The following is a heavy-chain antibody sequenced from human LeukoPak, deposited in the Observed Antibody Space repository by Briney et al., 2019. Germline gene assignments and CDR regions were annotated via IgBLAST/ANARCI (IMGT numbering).Heavy chain of an antibody. D-gene: IGHD2-15*01. J-gene: IGHJ5*02. CDR3: ARDLCSGGSCYSAWFDP. V-gene: IGHV1-18*04. CDR1: GYTFTSYG. Sequence: ASVKVSCKASGYTFTSYGISWVRQAPGQGLEWMGWISAYNGNTNYAQKLQGRVTMTTDTSTSTAYMELRSLRSDGTAVYYCARDLCSGGSCYSAWFDPWGQGTLVTVSS. CDR2: ISAYNGNT.